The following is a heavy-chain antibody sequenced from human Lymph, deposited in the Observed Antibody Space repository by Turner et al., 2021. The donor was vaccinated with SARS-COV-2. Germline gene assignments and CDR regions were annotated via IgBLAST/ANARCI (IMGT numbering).Heavy chain of an antibody. CDR3: ARDLYYYGMDV. CDR2: IYNGGST. V-gene: IGHV3-53*01. Sequence: EVQLVESGGGLIQPGGSLRLSCAASGLTVSSNYMSWVRQAPGKGLEWVSLIYNGGSTYYADSVKGRFTISRDNSKNTLYLQMNSLRAEDTAVYYCARDLYYYGMDVWGQGTTVTVSS. CDR1: GLTVSSNY. J-gene: IGHJ6*02.